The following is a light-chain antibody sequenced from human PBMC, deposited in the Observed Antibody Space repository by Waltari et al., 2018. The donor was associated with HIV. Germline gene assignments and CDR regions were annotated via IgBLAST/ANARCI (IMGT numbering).Light chain of an antibody. CDR1: QSISSY. CDR2: AAS. V-gene: IGKV1-39*01. CDR3: QHSYSDHPLT. J-gene: IGKJ4*01. Sequence: DIQMTQSPSSLSASLGDRVSITCRASQSISSYLNWYRQKPGEAPKLLIYAASSLHSGVPSRFSGSGSGTDFTLTIFGLQPEDVAIYYCQHSYSDHPLTFGGGTKVEIK.